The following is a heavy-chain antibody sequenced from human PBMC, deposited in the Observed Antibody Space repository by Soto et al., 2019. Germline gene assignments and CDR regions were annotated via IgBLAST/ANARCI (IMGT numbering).Heavy chain of an antibody. CDR2: ISGSSQTI. Sequence: EVQLVESGGGLIQPGGSLRLSCAASGFIFNTYTMNGFRQAPGKGLEWVSYISGSSQTIFYADSVRGRFTISRDNANNSTYLQMVSLRDEDTAVYYCARTLSWRRGPFDSWGQGTLVTVSS. V-gene: IGHV3-48*02. CDR1: GFIFNTYT. CDR3: ARTLSWRRGPFDS. J-gene: IGHJ4*02. D-gene: IGHD2-15*01.